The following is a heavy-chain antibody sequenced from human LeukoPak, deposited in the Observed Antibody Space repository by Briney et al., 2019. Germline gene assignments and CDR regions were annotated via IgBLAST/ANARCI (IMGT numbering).Heavy chain of an antibody. J-gene: IGHJ4*02. CDR2: VKQDGTEK. D-gene: IGHD6-13*01. V-gene: IGHV3-7*03. Sequence: GGSLRLTCVASGFRFGRDWISWVRQAPGKGLEWVACVKQDGTEKNYVVSVWGRFTVSVDNGKNSLYLQMNSLRAEDTALYYCARDQYSSSWYAPDYWGQGTLVTVSS. CDR1: GFRFGRDW. CDR3: ARDQYSSSWYAPDY.